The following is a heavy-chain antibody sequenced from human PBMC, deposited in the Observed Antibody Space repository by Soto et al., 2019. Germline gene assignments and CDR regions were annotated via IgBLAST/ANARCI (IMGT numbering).Heavy chain of an antibody. CDR2: ISAYNGNT. CDR1: GYTFTSYG. J-gene: IGHJ5*02. D-gene: IGHD6-13*01. CDR3: ARIYSSRAYNWFDP. Sequence: ASVKVSCKASGYTFTSYGISWVRQAPGQGLEWMGWISAYNGNTNYAQKLQGRVTMTTDTSTSTAYMELRSLRSDDTAVYYCARIYSSRAYNWFDPWGQGTLVTVSS. V-gene: IGHV1-18*01.